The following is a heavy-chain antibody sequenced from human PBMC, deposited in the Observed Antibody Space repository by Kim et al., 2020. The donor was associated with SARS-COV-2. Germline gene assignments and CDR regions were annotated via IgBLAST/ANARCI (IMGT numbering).Heavy chain of an antibody. CDR3: AKEGQWLGGDAFDS. Sequence: ADSMKGLFTITRENSNNTLYLQMNGLQAEGTAVYYCAKEGQWLGGDAFDSWGQGTMVTVSS. J-gene: IGHJ3*02. D-gene: IGHD6-19*01. V-gene: IGHV3-23*01.